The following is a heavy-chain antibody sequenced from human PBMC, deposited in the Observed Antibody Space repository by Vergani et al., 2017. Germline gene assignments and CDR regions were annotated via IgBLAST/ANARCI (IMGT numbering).Heavy chain of an antibody. J-gene: IGHJ4*02. D-gene: IGHD3-3*01. CDR1: GFTFSSYS. V-gene: IGHV3-7*03. CDR3: ARAGDFWSGYYGDY. CDR2: IKQDGSEK. Sequence: VQLVESGGGVVQPGRSLRLSCAASGFTFSSYSMNWVRQAPGKGLEWVANIKQDGSEKYYVDSVKGRFTISRDNAKNSLYLQMNSLRAEDTAVYYCARAGDFWSGYYGDYWGQGTLVTVSS.